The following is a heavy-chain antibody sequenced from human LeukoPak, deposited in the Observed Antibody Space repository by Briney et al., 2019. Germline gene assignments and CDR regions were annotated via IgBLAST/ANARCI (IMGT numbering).Heavy chain of an antibody. V-gene: IGHV3-23*01. CDR1: GFTFSSYA. Sequence: GGSLRLSCAASGFTFSSYALSWVRRAPGKGLEWVSAISGSGGSTYYADSVKGRFTISRDNSKNTLYLQVNSLRAEDAAVYYCAKRDFWSGYSRCDYWGQGTLVTVSS. CDR3: AKRDFWSGYSRCDY. D-gene: IGHD3-3*01. CDR2: ISGSGGST. J-gene: IGHJ4*02.